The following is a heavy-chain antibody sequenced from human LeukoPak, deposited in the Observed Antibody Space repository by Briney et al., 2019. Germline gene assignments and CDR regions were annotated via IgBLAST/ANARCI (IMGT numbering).Heavy chain of an antibody. V-gene: IGHV3-23*01. CDR2: LSGSGGST. J-gene: IGHJ5*02. Sequence: GGSLRLSCAASGLTFSSYAMSWVPQAPGKGLEWVSALSGSGGSTYYADSVKGRFTISRDNSKNTLYLQMNSLRAEDTAVYYCAKGGHIVVVTAIRWFDPWGQGTLVTVSS. CDR3: AKGGHIVVVTAIRWFDP. D-gene: IGHD2-21*02. CDR1: GLTFSSYA.